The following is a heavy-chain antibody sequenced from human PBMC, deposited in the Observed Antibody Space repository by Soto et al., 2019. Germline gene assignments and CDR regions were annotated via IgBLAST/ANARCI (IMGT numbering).Heavy chain of an antibody. CDR2: ISTTSSSI. Sequence: WGSLILSCASSVFTFSIYSMNWVRQAPGKGLEWISYISTTSSSIYYADSVKGRFTISRDNAKNSLFLQMNSLRDEDTAVYYCARKGVAFDYWGQGAMVTVSS. V-gene: IGHV3-48*02. CDR1: VFTFSIYS. D-gene: IGHD3-3*01. J-gene: IGHJ4*02. CDR3: ARKGVAFDY.